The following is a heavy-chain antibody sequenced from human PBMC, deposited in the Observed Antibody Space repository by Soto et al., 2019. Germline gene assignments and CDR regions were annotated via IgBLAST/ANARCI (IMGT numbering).Heavy chain of an antibody. CDR1: GFTFSSYA. CDR3: AKEVRSMIVVVITSFDC. J-gene: IGHJ4*02. CDR2: ISGSGGST. Sequence: GGSLRLSCAASGFTFSSYAMSWVRQAPGKGLEWVSAISGSGGSTYYADSVKGRFTISRDNSKNTLYLQMNSLRAEDTAVYYCAKEVRSMIVVVITSFDCWGQGTLVTVS. V-gene: IGHV3-23*01. D-gene: IGHD3-22*01.